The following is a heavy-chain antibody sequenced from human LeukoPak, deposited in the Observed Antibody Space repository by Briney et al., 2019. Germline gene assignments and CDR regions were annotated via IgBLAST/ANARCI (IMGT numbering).Heavy chain of an antibody. CDR3: AKNPLLAGTIYFDY. Sequence: GGSLRLSCAASGFTLSNHAMRGVRGAPGEGLEGVSSISGGGDRIKYADSVKGRFNISRDNSRNTLYLQMNNLGAEDTAVYYCAKNPLLAGTIYFDYWGQGTLVTVSS. CDR1: GFTLSNHA. J-gene: IGHJ4*02. CDR2: ISGGGDRI. V-gene: IGHV3-23*01. D-gene: IGHD6-19*01.